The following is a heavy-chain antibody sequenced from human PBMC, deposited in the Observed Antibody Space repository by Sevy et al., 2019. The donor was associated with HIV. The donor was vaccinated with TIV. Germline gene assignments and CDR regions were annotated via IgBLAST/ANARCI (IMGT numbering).Heavy chain of an antibody. CDR2: IYGSGGVT. CDR3: AGGRYDSSGSFDALDI. V-gene: IGHV3-23*01. J-gene: IGHJ3*02. Sequence: GGSLRLSCKPSGFTFTSYAMNWVRQAPGKGLEWISTIYGSGGVTYYADSVKGRFTISRDKSKNTLYLQMNSLRTEDTARYYCAGGRYDSSGSFDALDIWGQGTMVTVSS. CDR1: GFTFTSYA. D-gene: IGHD3-22*01.